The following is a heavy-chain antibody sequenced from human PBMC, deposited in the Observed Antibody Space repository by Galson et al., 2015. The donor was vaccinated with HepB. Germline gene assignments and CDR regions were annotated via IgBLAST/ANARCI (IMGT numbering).Heavy chain of an antibody. CDR3: ARIAVADNYFDY. V-gene: IGHV3-30*03. Sequence: SLRLSCAASGFTFSSYGMHWVRQAPGKGLEWVAVISYDGNNKKYADSVKGRFTISRDNSKNTLYLQMNSLRAEDTAVYYCARIAVADNYFDYWGQGTLVTVSS. CDR1: GFTFSSYG. J-gene: IGHJ4*02. CDR2: ISYDGNNK. D-gene: IGHD6-19*01.